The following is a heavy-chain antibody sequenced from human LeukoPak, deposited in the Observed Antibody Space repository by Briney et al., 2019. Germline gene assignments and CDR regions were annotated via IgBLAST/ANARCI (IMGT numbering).Heavy chain of an antibody. D-gene: IGHD5-24*01. Sequence: GASVKVSCKASGYTFTNYYMHWVRQAPGQGLEWMGIANPSVGSTSYAQNFQGRVTMTRDTFTSTVYMELSSLRSEDTAVYYCARGSEMSTIPLFDYWGQGTLVTVSS. J-gene: IGHJ4*02. CDR3: ARGSEMSTIPLFDY. CDR1: GYTFTNYY. V-gene: IGHV1-46*01. CDR2: ANPSVGST.